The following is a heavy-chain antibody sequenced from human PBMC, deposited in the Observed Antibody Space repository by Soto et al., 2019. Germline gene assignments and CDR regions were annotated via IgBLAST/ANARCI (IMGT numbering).Heavy chain of an antibody. V-gene: IGHV3-23*01. CDR3: AKPEVSASWGNGPDY. CDR2: ISGSGGST. J-gene: IGHJ4*02. CDR1: GFTFSIYA. D-gene: IGHD3-16*01. Sequence: PGGSLRLSCAASGFTFSIYAMNWVRQAPGKGLEWVSAISGSGGSTYYADSVKGRFTISRDNSKGTLYLQMNSLRAEDTAVYYCAKPEVSASWGNGPDYWGQGTLVTVSS.